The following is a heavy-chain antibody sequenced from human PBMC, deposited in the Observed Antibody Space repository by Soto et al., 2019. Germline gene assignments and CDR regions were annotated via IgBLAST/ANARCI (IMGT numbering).Heavy chain of an antibody. CDR2: IQSGGPT. CDR1: GFTFGSYG. J-gene: IGHJ6*04. Sequence: GGSLRLSCAASGFTFGSYGMHWVRQAPGKGLEWVSLIQSGGPTYYADSVKGRFTISRDTSENTLHLQVDSLRAEDTAVYYCARDDVFCDGGRCYGVPLDVRGKALTVTVSS. D-gene: IGHD2-15*01. V-gene: IGHV3-66*01. CDR3: ARDDVFCDGGRCYGVPLDV.